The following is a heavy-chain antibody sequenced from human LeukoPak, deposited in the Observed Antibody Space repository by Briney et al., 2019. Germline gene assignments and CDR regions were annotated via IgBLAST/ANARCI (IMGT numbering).Heavy chain of an antibody. Sequence: KPSQTLSLTCTVSGGSISSGGYYWSWIRQHPGKGLEWIGYIYCSGSTYYNPSLKSRVTISVDTSKNQFSLKLSSVTAADTAVYYCARFDWDPRGNWFDPWGQGTLVTVSS. CDR2: IYCSGST. V-gene: IGHV4-31*03. CDR1: GGSISSGGYY. J-gene: IGHJ5*02. CDR3: ARFDWDPRGNWFDP. D-gene: IGHD3-9*01.